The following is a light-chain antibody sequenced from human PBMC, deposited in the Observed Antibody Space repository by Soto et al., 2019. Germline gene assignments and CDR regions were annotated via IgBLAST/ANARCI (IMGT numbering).Light chain of an antibody. CDR1: QDISNY. Sequence: DIQLTQSPSSLSASVGDRVTITCQASQDISNYLNWYQQKSGKAPKLLINEASNLEAGVPSRFSGSGFGTDINLTLISLQPEDIGTYYCQQYDNPVYTFGQGTKLEIK. CDR3: QQYDNPVYT. CDR2: EAS. J-gene: IGKJ2*01. V-gene: IGKV1-33*01.